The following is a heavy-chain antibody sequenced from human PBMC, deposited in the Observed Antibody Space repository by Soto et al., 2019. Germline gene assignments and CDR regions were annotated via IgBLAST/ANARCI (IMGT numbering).Heavy chain of an antibody. D-gene: IGHD1-26*01. CDR1: NFSISSGYY. V-gene: IGHV4-38-2*01. J-gene: IGHJ4*02. CDR3: ARTHSGSYYSVFNY. CDR2: INRSGTT. Sequence: PSETLSLTCVVSNFSISSGYYWGWIRQSPGKGLEWIASINRSGTTSYNPSLKSRVTISVDPSKNQFSLMLTAVTAADTAVYYCARTHSGSYYSVFNYWGRGSLVTVSS.